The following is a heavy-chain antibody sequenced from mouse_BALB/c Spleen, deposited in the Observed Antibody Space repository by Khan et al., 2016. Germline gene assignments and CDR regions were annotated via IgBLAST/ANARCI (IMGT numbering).Heavy chain of an antibody. CDR1: GCSIASDYA. J-gene: IGHJ3*01. CDR2: ITYSGST. V-gene: IGHV3-2*02. CDR3: ERSGFNDASVAY. D-gene: IGHD2-12*01. Sequence: EVELQESGPGMVKPSQSLSLTCPVTGCSIASDYAWNWIRQFPGTKLEWMGYITYSGSTTYNHSLKSRISITRDTSKNQFFLQLSSVTTGDTATYYCERSGFNDASVAYWGQGTLVTVSA.